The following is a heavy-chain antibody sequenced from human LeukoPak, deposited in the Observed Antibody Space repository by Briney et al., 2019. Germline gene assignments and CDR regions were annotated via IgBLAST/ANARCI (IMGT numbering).Heavy chain of an antibody. J-gene: IGHJ6*03. CDR1: GFTFSSYG. Sequence: GGSLRLSCAASGFTFSSYGMHWVRQAPGKGLEWVAVISYDGSNKYYADSVKGRFTISRDNSKNTPYLQMNSLRAEDTAVYYCAKDSEPYSSGWYYMDVWGKGTTVTVSS. CDR3: AKDSEPYSSGWYYMDV. D-gene: IGHD6-19*01. CDR2: ISYDGSNK. V-gene: IGHV3-30*18.